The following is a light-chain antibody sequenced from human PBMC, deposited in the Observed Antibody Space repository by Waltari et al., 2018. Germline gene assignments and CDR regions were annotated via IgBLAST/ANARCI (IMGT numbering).Light chain of an antibody. V-gene: IGLV2-14*01. CDR2: DVG. Sequence: TQPASVSGSPGQSITISCTGSSTDVGAHNFFSWYQQHPGKVPKLILYDVGNRPSGISHRFSASKSGNTASLTISGLQEEDEGEYYCSSYTTSTTLLFGTGTRLTVL. CDR1: STDVGAHNF. CDR3: SSYTTSTTLL. J-gene: IGLJ1*01.